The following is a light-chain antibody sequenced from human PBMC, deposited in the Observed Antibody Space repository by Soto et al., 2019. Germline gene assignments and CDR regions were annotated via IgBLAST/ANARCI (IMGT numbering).Light chain of an antibody. CDR1: SSDVGGYSS. CDR2: DVS. J-gene: IGLJ1*01. CDR3: SSYTDSGTLYV. V-gene: IGLV2-14*01. Sequence: QSVLTQPASVSGSPGQSITISCTGTSSDVGGYSSVSWYQQYPGKAPKLMIYDVSNRPSGVSNRFSGSKSGNTASPTISGLQAEDEADYYCSSYTDSGTLYVFGTGTKVTVL.